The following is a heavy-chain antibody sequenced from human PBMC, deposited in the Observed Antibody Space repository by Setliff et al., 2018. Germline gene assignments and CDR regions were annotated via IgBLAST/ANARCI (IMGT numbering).Heavy chain of an antibody. J-gene: IGHJ4*02. CDR2: IYDSGKT. CDR3: ATCRYQVPYNY. CDR1: GGSMSSISYY. D-gene: IGHD2-2*01. V-gene: IGHV4-39*01. Sequence: PSETLSLTCTVSGGSMSSISYYWGWIRQPPGKGLEWIGTIYDSGKTYYNPSLKSRVTISVDTSKKQLSLRVTSVTAADTAVYYCATCRYQVPYNYWGQGTLVTVSS.